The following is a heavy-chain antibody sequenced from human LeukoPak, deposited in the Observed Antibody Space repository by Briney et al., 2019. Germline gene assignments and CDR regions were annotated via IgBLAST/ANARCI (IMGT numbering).Heavy chain of an antibody. CDR1: GFTFSSYA. CDR3: ARRKLLWFGELSGNYYYYGMDV. CDR2: IWYDGSNK. J-gene: IGHJ6*04. V-gene: IGHV3-33*08. D-gene: IGHD3-10*01. Sequence: GGSLRLSCAASGFTFSSYAMHWVRQAPGKGLEWVAVIWYDGSNKYYADSVKGRFTISRDNSKNTLYLQMNSLRAEDTAVYYCARRKLLWFGELSGNYYYYGMDVWGKGTTVTVSS.